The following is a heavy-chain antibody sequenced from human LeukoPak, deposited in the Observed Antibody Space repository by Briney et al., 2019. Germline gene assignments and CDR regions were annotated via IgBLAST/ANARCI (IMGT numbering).Heavy chain of an antibody. V-gene: IGHV4-4*02. J-gene: IGHJ4*02. CDR3: VTGDSGDNF. D-gene: IGHD6-19*01. CDR1: GGSIATTNW. Sequence: SETLSLTCAVSGGSIATTNWWTWVRQPPGKGLEWIGELSRSGSTNYIPSLKSRVTISVDESNNQFSMKLSSMTAADKAVYYCVTGDSGDNFWGQGTLVTV. CDR2: LSRSGST.